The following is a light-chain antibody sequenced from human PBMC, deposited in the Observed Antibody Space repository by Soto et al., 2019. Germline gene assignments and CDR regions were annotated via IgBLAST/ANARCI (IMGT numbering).Light chain of an antibody. CDR3: QQYGTSPKT. CDR2: GAS. J-gene: IGKJ1*01. Sequence: GERATLSCRASQSVSSSYLAWYQQKPGQAPRLLIYGASSRATGIPDRFSGSGSGTDFTLTISRLEPEDFAVYYCQQYGTSPKTFGQGTKVDIK. V-gene: IGKV3-20*01. CDR1: QSVSSSY.